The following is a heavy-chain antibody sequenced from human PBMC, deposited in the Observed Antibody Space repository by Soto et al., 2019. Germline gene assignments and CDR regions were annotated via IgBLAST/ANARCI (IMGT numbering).Heavy chain of an antibody. J-gene: IGHJ4*02. Sequence: PSQTLSLTCAISGDSIPGNSVAWSWIRQSPSRGLEWLGRTYYRSKWFTNYAPSVRGRILINPDTFQNQFSLQLNYVTPDDTAIYYCARDGASTGTYFAYWGQGALVTVSS. CDR3: ARDGASTGTYFAY. CDR1: GDSIPGNSVA. D-gene: IGHD1-1*01. V-gene: IGHV6-1*01. CDR2: TYYRSKWFT.